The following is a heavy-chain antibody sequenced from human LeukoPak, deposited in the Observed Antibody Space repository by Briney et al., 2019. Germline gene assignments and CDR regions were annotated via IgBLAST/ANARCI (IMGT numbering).Heavy chain of an antibody. CDR2: ISSYNGNT. J-gene: IGHJ4*02. V-gene: IGHV1-18*01. Sequence: ASXKVSCKASGYTFTSYGISWVRQAPGQGLEWMGWISSYNGNTNYSQNLQGRVTMTTDTSTSTAYIELRSLRSDDTAVYYCARARISSSWYSYYFDYWGQGTLVTVSS. CDR1: GYTFTSYG. CDR3: ARARISSSWYSYYFDY. D-gene: IGHD6-13*01.